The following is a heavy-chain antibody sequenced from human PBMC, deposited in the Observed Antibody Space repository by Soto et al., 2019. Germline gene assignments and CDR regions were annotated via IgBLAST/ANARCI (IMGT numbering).Heavy chain of an antibody. CDR2: INPNSGGT. CDR1: GYTFTGYY. J-gene: IGHJ5*02. Sequence: ASVKVSCKASGYTFTGYYMHWVRQAPGQGLEWMGWINPNSGGTNYAQKFQGWVTMTRDTSISTAYMELSSVTAADTAVYYCARYSGRYSYNWFDPWGQGTLVTVSS. CDR3: ARYSGRYSYNWFDP. D-gene: IGHD1-26*01. V-gene: IGHV1-2*04.